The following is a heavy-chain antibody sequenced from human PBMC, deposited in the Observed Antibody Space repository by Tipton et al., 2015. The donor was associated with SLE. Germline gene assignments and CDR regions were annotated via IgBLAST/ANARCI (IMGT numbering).Heavy chain of an antibody. Sequence: TLSLTCTVSGGSISSHYWSWIRQPPGKGLEWIGYIYYSGSTNYNPSLKSRVTISVDTSKNQFSLKLSSVTAADTAVYYCARRYRGGYSSSWYDYWGQGTLVTVSS. V-gene: IGHV4-59*11. D-gene: IGHD6-13*01. CDR3: ARRYRGGYSSSWYDY. CDR2: IYYSGST. J-gene: IGHJ4*02. CDR1: GGSISSHY.